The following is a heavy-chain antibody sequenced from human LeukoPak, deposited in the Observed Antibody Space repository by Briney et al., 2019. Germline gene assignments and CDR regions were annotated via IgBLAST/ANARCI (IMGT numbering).Heavy chain of an antibody. V-gene: IGHV3-30*02. CDR2: IRYDGSNK. J-gene: IGHJ6*04. CDR1: GFTFSSYD. CDR3: AELGITMIGGV. D-gene: IGHD3-10*02. Sequence: PGGSLRLSCAASGFTFSSYDIHWVRPAPGKGLEWVAFIRYDGSNKYYADSVKGRFTISRDDSKNTLYLQRNSLRAEDTAVYYCAELGITMIGGVWGKGTTVTISS.